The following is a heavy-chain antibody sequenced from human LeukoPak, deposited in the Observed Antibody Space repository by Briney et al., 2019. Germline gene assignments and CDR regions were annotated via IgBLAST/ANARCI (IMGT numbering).Heavy chain of an antibody. CDR1: GGSISSSTDY. D-gene: IGHD1-26*01. CDR3: ARSSIVRGFDN. Sequence: SETLSLTCTASGGSISSSTDYWAWIRQPPGKGLEWIVTMYYSGDTYHSPSLKSRVTMSVDTSKNQVSLMLSSVTAADTAVYYCARSSIVRGFDNWGPGTLVTVSS. V-gene: IGHV4-39*01. CDR2: MYYSGDT. J-gene: IGHJ4*02.